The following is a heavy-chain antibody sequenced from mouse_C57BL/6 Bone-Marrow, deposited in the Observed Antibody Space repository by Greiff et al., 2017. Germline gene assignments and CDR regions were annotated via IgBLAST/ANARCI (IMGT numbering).Heavy chain of an antibody. CDR1: GYSITSGYY. CDR3: ARAPSSYYFDY. J-gene: IGHJ2*01. V-gene: IGHV3-6*01. Sequence: EVKLEESGPGLVKPSQSLSLTCSVTGYSITSGYYWNWIRQFPGNKLEWMGYISYDGSNNYNPSLKNRISITRDTSKNQFFLKLNSVTTEDTATYYCARAPSSYYFDYWGQGTTLTVSS. CDR2: ISYDGSN.